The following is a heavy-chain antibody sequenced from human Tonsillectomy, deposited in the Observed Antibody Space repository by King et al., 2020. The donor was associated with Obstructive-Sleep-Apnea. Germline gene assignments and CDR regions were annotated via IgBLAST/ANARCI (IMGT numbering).Heavy chain of an antibody. J-gene: IGHJ4*02. V-gene: IGHV3-23*04. CDR1: GFTFSSYA. D-gene: IGHD6-13*01. CDR2: ISGSGGST. Sequence: EVQLVESGGGLVQPGGSLRLSCAASGFTFSSYAMSWVRQAPGKGLEWVSAISGSGGSTYYADSVKGRFTISRDNSKNTLYLQMNSLRAEDTAVYYCAKDQSKAIAAAGTGDYWGQGTLVTVSS. CDR3: AKDQSKAIAAAGTGDY.